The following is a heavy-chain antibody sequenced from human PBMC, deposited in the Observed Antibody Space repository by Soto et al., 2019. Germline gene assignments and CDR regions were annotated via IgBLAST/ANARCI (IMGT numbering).Heavy chain of an antibody. CDR3: ASSGGGLRRIYYYGMDV. CDR1: GYTFTSYG. J-gene: IGHJ6*02. D-gene: IGHD5-12*01. V-gene: IGHV1-18*01. CDR2: ISAYNGNT. Sequence: ASVKVSFKASGYTFTSYGISWVRQAPGQGLEWMGWISAYNGNTNYAQKLQGRVTMTTDTSTSTAYMELRSLRSDDTAVYYCASSGGGLRRIYYYGMDVWGQGTTVTVSS.